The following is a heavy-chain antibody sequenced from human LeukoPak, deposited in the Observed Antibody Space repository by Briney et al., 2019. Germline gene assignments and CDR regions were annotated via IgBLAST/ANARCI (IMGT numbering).Heavy chain of an antibody. J-gene: IGHJ4*02. Sequence: PGGSLRLSCAASGFTFSSYGVHWVRQAPGKGLEWVAVISYDGSNKYYADSVKGRFTISRDNSKNTLYLQMNSLRAEDTAVYYCAKDLDSYSSSGGVDCWGQGTLVTVSS. CDR3: AKDLDSYSSSGGVDC. V-gene: IGHV3-30*18. CDR1: GFTFSSYG. D-gene: IGHD6-13*01. CDR2: ISYDGSNK.